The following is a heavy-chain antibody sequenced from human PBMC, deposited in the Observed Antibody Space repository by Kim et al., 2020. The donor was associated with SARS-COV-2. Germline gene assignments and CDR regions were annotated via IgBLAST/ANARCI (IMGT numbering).Heavy chain of an antibody. V-gene: IGHV4-4*07. Sequence: PPLKSRVTMSVDTSKNQFSLNLRSVTAADTAVYYCARVRANPYYFDYWGQGTLVTVSS. D-gene: IGHD3-10*01. CDR3: ARVRANPYYFDY. J-gene: IGHJ4*02.